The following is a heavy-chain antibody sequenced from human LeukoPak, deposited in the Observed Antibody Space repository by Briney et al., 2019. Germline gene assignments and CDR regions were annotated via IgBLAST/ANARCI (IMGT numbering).Heavy chain of an antibody. CDR3: ARVRRRDGYNSFDY. V-gene: IGHV4-39*07. CDR2: IYYSGST. CDR1: GGSISSSDYF. D-gene: IGHD5-24*01. Sequence: SETLSLTCTVSGGSISSSDYFWGWIRQPPGKGLEWIGTIYYSGSTYYNPSLKSRVSISVDTSKNQFSLKLSSVTAADTAVYYCARVRRRDGYNSFDYWGQGTLVTVSS. J-gene: IGHJ4*02.